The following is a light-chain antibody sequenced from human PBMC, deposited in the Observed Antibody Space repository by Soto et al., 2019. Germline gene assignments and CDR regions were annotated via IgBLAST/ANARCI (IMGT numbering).Light chain of an antibody. CDR2: GAS. CDR3: QQYNNWPPYT. Sequence: EIVMTQSPATLSVSPGGGATLSCRASQSISTNLAWYQQKPGQAPRLLIYGASTRATGIPARFSGSGSGTEFTLTISSLQSEDFAIYYCQQYNNWPPYTFGQGTKVDIK. V-gene: IGKV3-15*01. CDR1: QSISTN. J-gene: IGKJ2*01.